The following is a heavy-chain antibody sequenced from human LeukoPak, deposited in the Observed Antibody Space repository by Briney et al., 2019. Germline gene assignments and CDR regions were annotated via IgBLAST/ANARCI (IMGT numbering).Heavy chain of an antibody. V-gene: IGHV4-39*06. CDR1: GGSISSSSYY. Sequence: SETLSLTCTVSGGSISSSSYYWGWIRQPPGKGLEWIGSIYYSGSTYYNPSLKSRVTISVDTSKNQFPLKLSSVTAADTAVYYCARDGGPQLLLGHFDYWGQGTLVTVSS. CDR3: ARDGGPQLLLGHFDY. CDR2: IYYSGST. D-gene: IGHD3-22*01. J-gene: IGHJ4*02.